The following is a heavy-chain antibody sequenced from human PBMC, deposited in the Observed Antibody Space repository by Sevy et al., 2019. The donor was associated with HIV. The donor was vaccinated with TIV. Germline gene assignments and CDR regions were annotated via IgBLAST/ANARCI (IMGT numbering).Heavy chain of an antibody. CDR2: ISSDGTTI. CDR3: AREGSLRYFDL. Sequence: GGSLRLSCAASEFTFRDSYMNWIRQAPGRGLEWVSYISSDGTTIYYADSVKGRFTISSDNAKNSLYLQMNTLRAEDTAVYYCAREGSLRYFDLWGRGTLVTVSS. V-gene: IGHV3-11*01. J-gene: IGHJ2*01. CDR1: EFTFRDSY. D-gene: IGHD3-10*01.